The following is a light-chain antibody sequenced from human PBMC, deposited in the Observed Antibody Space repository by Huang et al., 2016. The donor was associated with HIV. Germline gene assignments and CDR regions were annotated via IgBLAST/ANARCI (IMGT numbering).Light chain of an antibody. V-gene: IGKV3-11*01. CDR3: LQDYTYPWT. CDR2: DAS. Sequence: EIVLTQSPGTLSLSPGERATLSCRASQSVGRNVGWYQQKAGQTPRLVIYDASTRATGIPARFSGSGSGTHFTLTISGLQPEDFATYYCLQDYTYPWTFGQGTKVEI. J-gene: IGKJ1*01. CDR1: QSVGRN.